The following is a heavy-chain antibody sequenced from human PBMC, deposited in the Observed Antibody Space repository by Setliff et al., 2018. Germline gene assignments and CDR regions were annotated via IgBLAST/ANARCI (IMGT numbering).Heavy chain of an antibody. Sequence: GASVKVSCKASGYSFLSYGITWVRQAPGQGLEWMGWISAQDGNTIYAQNFQGRVTMTTDTSTSTAYMELRSLRSDDTAVYYCARDWSMTTRQSNWFDPWGQGTLVTVSS. CDR2: ISAQDGNT. CDR1: GYSFLSYG. J-gene: IGHJ5*02. V-gene: IGHV1-18*01. CDR3: ARDWSMTTRQSNWFDP. D-gene: IGHD6-6*01.